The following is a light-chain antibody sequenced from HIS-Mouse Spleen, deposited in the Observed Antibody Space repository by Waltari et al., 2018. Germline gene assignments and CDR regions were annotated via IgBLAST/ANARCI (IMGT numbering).Light chain of an antibody. CDR2: KAS. CDR3: QQYNSYPYT. V-gene: IGKV1-5*03. CDR1: QSISSW. Sequence: DIQMTQSPSTLSASVGDRVTITCRASQSISSWLAWYQQKPGKATKLLIYKASSLESGVPSRFSGSGSGTEFTLTISSLQPDDFATYYCQQYNSYPYTFGQGTKLEIK. J-gene: IGKJ2*01.